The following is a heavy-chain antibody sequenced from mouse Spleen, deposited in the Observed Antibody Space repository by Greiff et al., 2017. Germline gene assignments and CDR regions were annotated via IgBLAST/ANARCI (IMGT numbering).Heavy chain of an antibody. Sequence: VQLKQSGPSLVKPSQTLSLTCSVTGDSITSGYWNWIRKFPGNKLEYMGYISYSGSTYYNPSLKSRISITRDTSKNQYYLQLNSVTTEDTATYYCARDGLGPYYLDYWGQGTTLTVSS. CDR1: GDSITSGY. D-gene: IGHD4-1*01. CDR2: ISYSGST. V-gene: IGHV3-8*02. CDR3: ARDGLGPYYLDY. J-gene: IGHJ2*01.